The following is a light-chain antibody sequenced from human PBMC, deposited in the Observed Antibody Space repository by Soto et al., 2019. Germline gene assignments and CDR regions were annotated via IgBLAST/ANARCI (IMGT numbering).Light chain of an antibody. J-gene: IGLJ1*01. CDR3: SSYSSTITRV. CDR1: SSDIGAYNY. Sequence: QSALTQPDSVSGSPGQSITISCIGTSSDIGAYNYASWYQQHPGKAPKLIIYDVSNRPSGVSNRFSGSKSGYTASLIISGLQAEDEADYYCSSYSSTITRVFGTGTKVTVL. V-gene: IGLV2-14*03. CDR2: DVS.